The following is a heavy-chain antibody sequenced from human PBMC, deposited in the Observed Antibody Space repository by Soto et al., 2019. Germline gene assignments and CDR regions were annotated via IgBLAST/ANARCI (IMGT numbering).Heavy chain of an antibody. V-gene: IGHV1-8*01. Sequence: QVQLVQSGAEVKKPGASVKVSCKASGYTFTSYDINWVRQATGQGLEWMGWMNPNSGNTGYAQKFQGRVTMTRNTSISAAYLELSSMRSEDTAVYYCARSLSRIRRRRGVIDYRRQATLVTVSS. CDR3: ARSLSRIRRRRGVIDY. J-gene: IGHJ4*02. CDR1: GYTFTSYD. D-gene: IGHD3-3*01. CDR2: MNPNSGNT.